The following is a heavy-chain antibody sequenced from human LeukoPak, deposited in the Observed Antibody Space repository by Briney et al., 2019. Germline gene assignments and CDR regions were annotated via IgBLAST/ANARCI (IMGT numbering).Heavy chain of an antibody. V-gene: IGHV3-53*01. CDR2: IYRGGDT. CDR1: GVTVSRNY. CDR3: ARCHESFNYYGLDV. Sequence: HPGGALTLSCAASGVTVSRNYSSWVRQAPGEGLEWVADIYRGGDTNYADSVKGRFTISRDTSKNTLSLQMNTLRAEDTAVYYCARCHESFNYYGLDVWGQGTTVAVSS. D-gene: IGHD1-26*01. J-gene: IGHJ6*02.